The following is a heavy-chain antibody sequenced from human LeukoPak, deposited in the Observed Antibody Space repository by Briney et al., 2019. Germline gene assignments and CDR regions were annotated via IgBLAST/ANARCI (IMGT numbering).Heavy chain of an antibody. V-gene: IGHV3-23*01. CDR1: GFTFSNYA. CDR2: ISGSGGNT. D-gene: IGHD6-6*01. J-gene: IGHJ4*02. CDR3: AKVVVRSFPHFDS. Sequence: GRSLRLSCAASGFTFSNYAMNWVSQSPEKGLEWVSGISGSGGNTYYADSVKGRFTISRDNSKNTLYLQMNSLRAEDTAVYYCAKVVVRSFPHFDSWGQGTLVTVSS.